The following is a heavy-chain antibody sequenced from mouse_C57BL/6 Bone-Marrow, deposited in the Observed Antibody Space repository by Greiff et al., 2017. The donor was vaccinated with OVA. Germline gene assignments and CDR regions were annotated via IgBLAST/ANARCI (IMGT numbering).Heavy chain of an antibody. CDR1: GFTFSDYG. CDR2: ISNLAYSI. CDR3: ARHGGNSAMDY. D-gene: IGHD2-1*01. V-gene: IGHV5-15*01. J-gene: IGHJ4*01. Sequence: EVMLVESGGGLVQPGGSLKLSCAASGFTFSDYGMAWVRQAPRKGPAWVAFISNLAYSIYYADTVTGRFTISRENAKNTLYLGMSSLRSEDTAMYYCARHGGNSAMDYWGQGTSVTVSS.